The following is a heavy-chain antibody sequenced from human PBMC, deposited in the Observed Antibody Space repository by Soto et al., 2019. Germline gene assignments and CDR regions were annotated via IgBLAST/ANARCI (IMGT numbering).Heavy chain of an antibody. CDR2: FDLENGET. J-gene: IGHJ4*02. CDR1: GYTLTELS. Sequence: ASVKVSCKVSGYTLTELSIHWVRQGPGEGLEWMGGFDLENGETIYAQRFQGRVTMTEESSADTPYMELSSLRSEDTAVYYCAIEVWRRNQFGHLGQLTMVTFCS. D-gene: IGHD3-16*01. V-gene: IGHV1-24*01. CDR3: AIEVWRRNQFGH.